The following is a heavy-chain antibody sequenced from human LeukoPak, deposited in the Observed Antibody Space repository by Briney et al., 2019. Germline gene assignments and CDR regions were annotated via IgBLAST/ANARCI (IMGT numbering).Heavy chain of an antibody. D-gene: IGHD6-19*01. Sequence: GGSLRLSCAASEFSVGSNYMTWVRQAPGKGLEWVSLIYSGGSTYHADSVKGRFTISRDNSKNTLYLQMNSLRAEDTAVYYCARASSDWYLDYWGQGTLVTVSS. V-gene: IGHV3-66*01. CDR2: IYSGGST. CDR3: ARASSDWYLDY. J-gene: IGHJ4*02. CDR1: EFSVGSNY.